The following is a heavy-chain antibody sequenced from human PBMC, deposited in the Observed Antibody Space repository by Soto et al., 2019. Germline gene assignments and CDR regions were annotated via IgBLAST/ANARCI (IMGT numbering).Heavy chain of an antibody. CDR3: ARAQFGQQLVGSNAYYYYGMDV. CDR2: INPSGGST. V-gene: IGHV1-46*01. Sequence: QVQLVQSGAEVKKPGASVKVSCKASGYTFTSYYMHWVRQAPGQGLEWMGIINPSGGSTSYAQKFQGRVTMTRDTSTSTVYMELSSLRSEDTAVYYCARAQFGQQLVGSNAYYYYGMDVWGQGTTVTVSS. J-gene: IGHJ6*02. CDR1: GYTFTSYY. D-gene: IGHD6-13*01.